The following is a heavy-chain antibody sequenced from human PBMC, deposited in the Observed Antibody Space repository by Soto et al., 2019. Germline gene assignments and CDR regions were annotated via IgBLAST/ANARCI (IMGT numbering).Heavy chain of an antibody. J-gene: IGHJ3*02. CDR2: ISYDGSNK. D-gene: IGHD6-13*01. Sequence: LRLSCAASGFTFSSYAMHWVRQAPGKGLEWVAVISYDGSNKYYADSVKGRFTISRDNSKNTLYLQMNSLRAEDTAVYYCARVLQQQLRNAFDIWGQGTMVTV. V-gene: IGHV3-30-3*01. CDR1: GFTFSSYA. CDR3: ARVLQQQLRNAFDI.